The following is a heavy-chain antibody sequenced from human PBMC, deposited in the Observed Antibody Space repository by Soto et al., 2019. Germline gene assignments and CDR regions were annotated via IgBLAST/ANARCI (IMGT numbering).Heavy chain of an antibody. CDR1: GGSINSYY. CDR2: IYNSGST. J-gene: IGHJ5*02. V-gene: IGHV4-4*07. Sequence: PSETLSLTCTVSGGSINSYYWTWIRQPAGKGLEWIGRIYNSGSTKYNPSLKSRVTLSADTSKNQFSLNLTPVTVADTAIYYCASRYCDDTTCYDNWLDPWGQGTLVTVSS. D-gene: IGHD2-2*01. CDR3: ASRYCDDTTCYDNWLDP.